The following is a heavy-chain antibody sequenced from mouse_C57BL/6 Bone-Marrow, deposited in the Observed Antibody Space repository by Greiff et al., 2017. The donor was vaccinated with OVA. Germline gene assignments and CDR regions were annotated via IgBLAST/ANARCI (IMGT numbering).Heavy chain of an antibody. D-gene: IGHD2-1*01. V-gene: IGHV1-7*01. CDR2: INPSSGYT. J-gene: IGHJ2*01. CDR3: ARGEYGKPLDFDY. CDR1: GYTFTSYW. Sequence: VQLVESGAELAKPGASVKLSCKASGYTFTSYWMHWVKQRPGQGLEWIGYINPSSGYTKYNQKFKDKATLTADKSSSTAYMQLSSLTYEDSAVYYCARGEYGKPLDFDYWGQGTTLTVSS.